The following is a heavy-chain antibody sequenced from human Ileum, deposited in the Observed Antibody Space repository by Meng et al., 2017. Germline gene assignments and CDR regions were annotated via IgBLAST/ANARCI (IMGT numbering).Heavy chain of an antibody. CDR1: GFGFRIYW. V-gene: IGHV3-74*03. Sequence: RWVGSGEVLVRPVGSLMLSCAALGFGFRIYWLHCVRQVPGKGLVWVSRINPDGSNTKYADFVKGRFTISRDNAKNTLYLQLNSLGAEDTAIYYCAKDIHWGASDYWGQGTLVTVSS. CDR3: AKDIHWGASDY. J-gene: IGHJ4*02. D-gene: IGHD7-27*01. CDR2: INPDGSNT.